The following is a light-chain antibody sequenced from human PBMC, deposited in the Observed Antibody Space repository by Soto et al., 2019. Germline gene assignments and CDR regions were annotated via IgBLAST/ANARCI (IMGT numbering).Light chain of an antibody. J-gene: IGKJ1*01. CDR1: RSITDY. V-gene: IGKV1-39*01. Sequence: DIQMTQSPSSLSASVGDRVTITCRASRSITDYLNWYQQKPGKAPKLLIYAASSLQSGVPSRFTGSGSGTDLTLTISSLQPEDFATYFCQQSYNSPKTFGQGTKV. CDR3: QQSYNSPKT. CDR2: AAS.